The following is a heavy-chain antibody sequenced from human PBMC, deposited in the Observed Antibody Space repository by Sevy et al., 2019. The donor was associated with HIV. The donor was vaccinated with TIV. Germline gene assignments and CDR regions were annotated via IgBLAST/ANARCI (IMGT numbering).Heavy chain of an antibody. V-gene: IGHV3-7*01. D-gene: IGHD3-22*01. CDR1: GFTFTTYW. Sequence: GGSLRLSCAASGFTFTTYWMIWIRQAPGKGLEWVANINRDGTQKYYADSLKDRFTISRDNAENSLYLPMDSLRAEDTALYYCARESSGPSVVDLWGQGTLVTVSS. CDR3: ARESSGPSVVDL. CDR2: INRDGTQK. J-gene: IGHJ5*02.